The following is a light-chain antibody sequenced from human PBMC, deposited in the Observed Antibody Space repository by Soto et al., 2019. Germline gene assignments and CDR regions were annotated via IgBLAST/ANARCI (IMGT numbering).Light chain of an antibody. Sequence: EIVLTQSPGTLSLSPGERATLSCRARQSVSSSYLAWYQQKPGQAPRLLIYGASSRATGIPDRFSGSGSGTDFTLTISRLEPEDFALYYCQQYGSSTLTFGRGTKVEIK. V-gene: IGKV3-20*01. CDR1: QSVSSSY. CDR2: GAS. CDR3: QQYGSSTLT. J-gene: IGKJ4*02.